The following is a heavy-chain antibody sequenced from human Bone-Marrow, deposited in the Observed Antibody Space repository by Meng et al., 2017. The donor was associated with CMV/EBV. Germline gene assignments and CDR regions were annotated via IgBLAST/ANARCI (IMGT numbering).Heavy chain of an antibody. CDR2: ISSSSSTI. Sequence: GESLKISCAASGFTFSSYSMNWVRQAPGKGLEWVSYISSSSSTIYYADSVKGRFTISRDNAKNSLYLQMNSLRAEDTAVYYCARDAGNSGYGMDVWGQGTTVTVS. CDR3: ARDAGNSGYGMDV. J-gene: IGHJ6*02. V-gene: IGHV3-48*04. CDR1: GFTFSSYS. D-gene: IGHD4-23*01.